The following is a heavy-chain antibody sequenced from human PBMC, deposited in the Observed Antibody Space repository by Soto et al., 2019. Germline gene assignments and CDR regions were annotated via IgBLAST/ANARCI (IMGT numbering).Heavy chain of an antibody. D-gene: IGHD2-21*02. J-gene: IGHJ4*02. Sequence: QVQLVQSGAEEKKPGASVKVSCKASGYTFTSYAMHWVRQAPGQRLEWMGWINAGNGNTKYSQKFQGRVTITRDTSARTAYIELSSLRSEDTAVYYCARSIVVVTALDYWGQGTLATVSS. CDR3: ARSIVVVTALDY. V-gene: IGHV1-3*05. CDR2: INAGNGNT. CDR1: GYTFTSYA.